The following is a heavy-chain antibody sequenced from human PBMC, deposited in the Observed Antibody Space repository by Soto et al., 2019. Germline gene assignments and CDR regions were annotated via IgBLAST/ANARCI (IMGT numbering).Heavy chain of an antibody. CDR3: GRVKRQTFQKKNDY. J-gene: IGHJ4*02. V-gene: IGHV4-61*03. CDR1: GGSVSSDFYN. Sequence: QVQLRESGPGLVKPSETLSLICTVSGGSVSSDFYNWRWIRRPPGKGLEWVGDIDHSGSTSYNPSLKSRATISVDTSKNHLSLKVTSVTAADSAVFYCGRVKRQTFQKKNDYWGQGILVIVPS. CDR2: IDHSGST.